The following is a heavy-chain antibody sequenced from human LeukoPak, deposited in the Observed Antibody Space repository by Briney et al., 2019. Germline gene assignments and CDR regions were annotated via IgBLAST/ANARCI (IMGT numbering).Heavy chain of an antibody. V-gene: IGHV4-38-2*02. Sequence: NASETLSLTCAVSGYSISSGYYWGWIRQPPGKGLEWIGTIYHSGSTYYYPSLKSRVTISVDTSKNQFSLKLSSVTAADTAVYYCAREGSGGSCYDWGQGTLVTVSS. CDR3: AREGSGGSCYD. J-gene: IGHJ4*02. CDR2: IYHSGST. CDR1: GYSISSGYY. D-gene: IGHD2-15*01.